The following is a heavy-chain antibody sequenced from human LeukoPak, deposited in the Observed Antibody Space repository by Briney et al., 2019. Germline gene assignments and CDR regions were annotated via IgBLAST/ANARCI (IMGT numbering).Heavy chain of an antibody. CDR3: ARDRRQFYDY. Sequence: PGGSLRLSCAASGFTFSSYGMHWVRQAPGKGLEWVAFIRYDGSNKYYADSVKGRFTISRDNARNSLYLQMNSLRAEDTAVYYCARDRRQFYDYWGQGSLVTVSS. J-gene: IGHJ4*02. CDR2: IRYDGSNK. V-gene: IGHV3-30*02. CDR1: GFTFSSYG. D-gene: IGHD5-24*01.